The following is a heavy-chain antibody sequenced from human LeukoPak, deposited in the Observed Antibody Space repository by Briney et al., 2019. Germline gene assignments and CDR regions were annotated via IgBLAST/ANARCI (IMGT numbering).Heavy chain of an antibody. CDR3: AKLSSVSSPDFDY. J-gene: IGHJ4*02. D-gene: IGHD3-22*01. CDR1: GFSFGTYA. Sequence: GGSLRLSCAASGFSFGTYAMTWVRKAPGKGLDWVAIISNAAVTTYHAESVRGRFTISRDNSKNTLYLQMNSLTVEDTALYYCAKLSSVSSPDFDYWGQGTLVTVSS. CDR2: ISNAAVTT. V-gene: IGHV3-23*01.